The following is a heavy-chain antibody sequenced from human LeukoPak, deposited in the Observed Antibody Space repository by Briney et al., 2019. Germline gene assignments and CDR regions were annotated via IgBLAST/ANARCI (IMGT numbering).Heavy chain of an antibody. CDR3: ARGRGTTVTTARFDY. J-gene: IGHJ4*02. CDR2: IYYNGST. V-gene: IGHV4-59*01. D-gene: IGHD4-17*01. CDR1: VGSISSYY. Sequence: SETLSVSCAVPVGSISSYYWCWVRQPPGGGVWWVWYIYYNGSTNYNPSLQSRVTISVETSTNQFSLKLGSVTAADTAVYYCARGRGTTVTTARFDYWGQGTLVTVSS.